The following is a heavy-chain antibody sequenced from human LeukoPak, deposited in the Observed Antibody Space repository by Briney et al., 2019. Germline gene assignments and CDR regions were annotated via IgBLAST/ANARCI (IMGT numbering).Heavy chain of an antibody. CDR1: GFTFSSYA. CDR2: ISYDGSNK. D-gene: IGHD6-19*01. Sequence: GGSLRLSCAASGFTFSSYAMSWVRQAPGKGLEWVAVISYDGSNKYYADSVKGRFAISRDNSKYTLYLQMNSLRAEDTAVYYCQYSSGLQDYWGQGTLVTVSS. J-gene: IGHJ4*02. CDR3: QYSSGLQDY. V-gene: IGHV3-30*09.